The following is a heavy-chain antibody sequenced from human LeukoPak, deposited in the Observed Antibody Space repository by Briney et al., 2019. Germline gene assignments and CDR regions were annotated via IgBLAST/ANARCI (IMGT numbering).Heavy chain of an antibody. J-gene: IGHJ6*03. CDR2: IYYSGST. Sequence: SETLSLTCTVSGGSISSYYWSWIRQPPGKGLEWIGYIYYSGSTNYNPSLKSRVTIPVDTSKNQFSLKLSSVTAADTAVYYCARGLAAAVHYYYYYMDVWGKGTTVTVSS. D-gene: IGHD6-13*01. V-gene: IGHV4-59*01. CDR1: GGSISSYY. CDR3: ARGLAAAVHYYYYYMDV.